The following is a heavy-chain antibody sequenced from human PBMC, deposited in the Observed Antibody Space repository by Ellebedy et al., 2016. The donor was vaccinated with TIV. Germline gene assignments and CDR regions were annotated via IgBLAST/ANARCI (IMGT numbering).Heavy chain of an antibody. CDR1: GGSISSGDYY. V-gene: IGHV4-30-4*02. CDR3: ARVSGRYSSSSGVRWGRGYFDY. D-gene: IGHD6-6*01. J-gene: IGHJ4*02. CDR2: IYYSGST. Sequence: SDTLSLTXTVSGGSISSGDYYWSWIRQPPGKGLEWIGYIYYSGSTYYNPSLKSRVTISVDTSKNQFSLKLSSVTAADTALYYCARVSGRYSSSSGVRWGRGYFDYWGQGTLVTVSS.